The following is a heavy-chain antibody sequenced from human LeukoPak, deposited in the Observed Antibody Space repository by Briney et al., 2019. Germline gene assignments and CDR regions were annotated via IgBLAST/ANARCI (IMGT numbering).Heavy chain of an antibody. J-gene: IGHJ4*02. D-gene: IGHD2-15*01. CDR3: ARDGGSGYEIDY. Sequence: PGGSLRLSCAASGFTFSSCSMNWVRQAPGKGLEWVSYISRIITIISYADSVKGRFTISRDNAKNSLYLQMDSLRPEDTAVYYCARDGGSGYEIDYWGQGTLVTVSS. V-gene: IGHV3-48*01. CDR2: ISRIITII. CDR1: GFTFSSCS.